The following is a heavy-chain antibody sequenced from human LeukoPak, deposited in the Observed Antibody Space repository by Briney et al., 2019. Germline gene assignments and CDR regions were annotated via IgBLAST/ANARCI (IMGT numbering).Heavy chain of an antibody. CDR2: LNGRGINT. CDR1: GFSFSTYA. D-gene: IGHD5-18*01. CDR3: AKDALDTAMVTGDY. Sequence: GGSLRLSCAASGFSFSTYAMAWVRQAPGKGLEWVSALNGRGINTYYADSVKGRFTISRDNSKNTLYLQMNSLRAEDTAVYYCAKDALDTAMVTGDYWGQGTLVTVSS. V-gene: IGHV3-23*01. J-gene: IGHJ4*02.